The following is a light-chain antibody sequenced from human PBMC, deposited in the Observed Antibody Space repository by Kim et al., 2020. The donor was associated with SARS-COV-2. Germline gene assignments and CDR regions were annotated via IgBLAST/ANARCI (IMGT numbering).Light chain of an antibody. CDR2: QDS. V-gene: IGLV3-1*01. CDR3: QAWDSSTGV. Sequence: SVDPGQAASITCSGDKLGDNYAFWYQLKPGQSPVLVIYQDSKRPSGIPERFSGSNSGNTATLTISGTRAMDEADYSCQAWDSSTGVFGGGTQLTVL. CDR1: KLGDNY. J-gene: IGLJ2*01.